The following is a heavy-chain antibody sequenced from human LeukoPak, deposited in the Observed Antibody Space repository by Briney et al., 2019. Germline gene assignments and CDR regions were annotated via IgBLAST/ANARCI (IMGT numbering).Heavy chain of an antibody. CDR1: GFTFSSYA. Sequence: GGSLRLSCAASGFTFSSYAMSWVRQAPGKGLEWLSTIRGSDGSTYFADSVKGRFTISRDKSKNTLYLQMNSLRAEDTAVYYCARSNYSNYWFDPWGQGTLVTVSS. CDR3: ARSNYSNYWFDP. V-gene: IGHV3-23*01. J-gene: IGHJ5*02. CDR2: IRGSDGST. D-gene: IGHD4-11*01.